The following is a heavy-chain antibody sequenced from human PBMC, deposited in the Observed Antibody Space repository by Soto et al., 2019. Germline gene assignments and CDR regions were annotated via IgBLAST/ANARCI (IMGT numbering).Heavy chain of an antibody. CDR3: ARESSPLIVVVAATPYYFDY. CDR2: ISSSSTI. Sequence: GGSLRLSCAASGFTFSSYSMNWVRQAPGKGLEWVSYISSSSTIYYADSVKGRFTISRDNAKNSLYLQMNSLRAEDTAVYYCARESSPLIVVVAATPYYFDYWGQGTLVTVSS. CDR1: GFTFSSYS. J-gene: IGHJ4*02. V-gene: IGHV3-48*04. D-gene: IGHD2-15*01.